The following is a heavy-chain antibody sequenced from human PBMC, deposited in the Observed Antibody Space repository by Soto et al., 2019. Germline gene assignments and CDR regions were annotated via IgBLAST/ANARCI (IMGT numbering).Heavy chain of an antibody. CDR1: GGTFSSYA. D-gene: IGHD1-26*01. Sequence: GASVKVSCKACGGTFSSYAISWVRQAPGQGLEWMGGIIPIFGTANYAQKFQGRVTITADESTSTAYMELSSLRSEDTAVYYCARMAGGRISGSGNYGMEVWGQGTTVTLSS. V-gene: IGHV1-69*13. CDR2: IIPIFGTA. CDR3: ARMAGGRISGSGNYGMEV. J-gene: IGHJ6*02.